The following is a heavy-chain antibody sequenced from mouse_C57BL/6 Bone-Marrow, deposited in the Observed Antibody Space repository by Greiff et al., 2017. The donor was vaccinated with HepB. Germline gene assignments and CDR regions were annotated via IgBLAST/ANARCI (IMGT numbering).Heavy chain of an antibody. CDR2: IYPGDGDT. Sequence: VQLQQSGPELVKPGASVKISCKASGYAFSSSWMNWAKQRPGKGLEWIGRIYPGDGDTNYNGKFKGKATLTADKSSSTAYMQLSSLTSEDSAVYFCANYYYGSSYGFAYWGQGTLVTVSA. CDR1: GYAFSSSW. D-gene: IGHD1-1*01. V-gene: IGHV1-82*01. CDR3: ANYYYGSSYGFAY. J-gene: IGHJ3*01.